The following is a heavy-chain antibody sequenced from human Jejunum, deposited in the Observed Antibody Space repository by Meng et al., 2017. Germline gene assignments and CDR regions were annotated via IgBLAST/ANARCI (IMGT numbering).Heavy chain of an antibody. D-gene: IGHD2-15*01. CDR2: IKADGGDK. V-gene: IGHV3-7*01. CDR3: ARGPPSGYGTTWFDY. Sequence: GGSLRLSCAASAFTLSRYWMGWVRQAPGKGLEWVVSIKADGGDKYYVDFVRGRFTVSRDNVQSSLFLQMNSLRADDTAVYFCARGPPSGYGTTWFDYWGQGTLVTVSS. CDR1: AFTLSRYW. J-gene: IGHJ5*01.